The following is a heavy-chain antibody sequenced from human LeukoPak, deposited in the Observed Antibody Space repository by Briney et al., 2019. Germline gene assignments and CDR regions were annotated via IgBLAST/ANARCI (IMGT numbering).Heavy chain of an antibody. CDR2: IYYSGST. CDR3: ARLALLPRAYDY. D-gene: IGHD2-21*01. J-gene: IGHJ4*02. V-gene: IGHV4-61*08. CDR1: GGSISSGGYY. Sequence: SETLSLTCTVSGGSISSGGYYWSWIRQHPGKGLEWIGYIYYSGSTNYNPSLKSRVTISVDTSKNQFSLKLSSVTAADTAVYYCARLALLPRAYDYWGQGTLVTVSS.